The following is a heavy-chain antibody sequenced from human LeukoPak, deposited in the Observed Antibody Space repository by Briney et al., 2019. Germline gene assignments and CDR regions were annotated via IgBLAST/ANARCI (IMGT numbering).Heavy chain of an antibody. CDR1: GFSLSTSGVG. Sequence: SGPTLVNPTQPLTLTCTFSGFSLSTSGVGVGWIRQPPGKALEWLALIYWNDDKRYSPSLKSRLTITKDTSKNQVVLTTTNMDPVDTATYYCAHRRVAARSEYAFDIWGQGTMVTVSS. CDR2: IYWNDDK. D-gene: IGHD6-6*01. CDR3: AHRRVAARSEYAFDI. J-gene: IGHJ3*02. V-gene: IGHV2-5*01.